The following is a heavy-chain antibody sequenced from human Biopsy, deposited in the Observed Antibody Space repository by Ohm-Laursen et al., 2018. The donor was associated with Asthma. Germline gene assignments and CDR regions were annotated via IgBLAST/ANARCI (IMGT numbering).Heavy chain of an antibody. V-gene: IGHV1-69*01. CDR3: ARGYSGSDRIVYYYSGLEV. CDR2: LIPVLRTP. D-gene: IGHD5-12*01. J-gene: IGHJ6*02. CDR1: GDSFSNYA. Sequence: GSSDSASCTASGDSFSNYAISWVRQAPGAGIGWMGGLIPVLRTPDHAQMFEGRVTITADESTNTAYMELSSLSSEDTAVYYCARGYSGSDRIVYYYSGLEVWGQGTTVTVSS.